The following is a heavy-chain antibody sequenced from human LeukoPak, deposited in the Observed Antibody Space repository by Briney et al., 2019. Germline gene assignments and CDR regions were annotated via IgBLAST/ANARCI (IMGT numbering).Heavy chain of an antibody. Sequence: GGSLRLSCAASGFTLSNAWMGWVRQAPGKGLEWGGRIKSKTDGGTTDYAAPVKGRFTSSRDDSKNTLYLQMNSLKTEATAVYYCTTGGQVDYWGQGTLVTVSS. J-gene: IGHJ4*02. CDR2: IKSKTDGGTT. CDR3: TTGGQVDY. CDR1: GFTLSNAW. V-gene: IGHV3-15*01.